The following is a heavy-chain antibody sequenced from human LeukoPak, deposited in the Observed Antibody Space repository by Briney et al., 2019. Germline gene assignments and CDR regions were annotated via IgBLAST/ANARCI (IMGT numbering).Heavy chain of an antibody. CDR1: GGSFSGYY. J-gene: IGHJ4*02. CDR3: ARCLIFGLFHFDY. Sequence: PSETLSLTCAVYGGSFSGYYWSWIRQPPGKGLEWIGEINHSGSTNYNPSLKSRVTISVDTSKNQFSLKLSSVSAADTAVYYCARCLIFGLFHFDYWGQGTLVTVSS. CDR2: INHSGST. V-gene: IGHV4-34*01. D-gene: IGHD3-22*01.